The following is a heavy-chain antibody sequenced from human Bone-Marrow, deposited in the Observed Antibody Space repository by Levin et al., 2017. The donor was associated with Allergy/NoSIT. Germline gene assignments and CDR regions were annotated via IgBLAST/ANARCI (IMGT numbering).Heavy chain of an antibody. J-gene: IGHJ4*02. Sequence: GGSLRLSCAASGFTFRTYGMNWVRQAPGKGLEWVSFISSSSNYIYYADSVKGRFTISRDNANNSLYLQMDSLRVVDTALYYCARDGISSSMAVTNFDYWGQGTLVTVSS. CDR2: ISSSSNYI. CDR1: GFTFRTYG. D-gene: IGHD5-18*01. CDR3: ARDGISSSMAVTNFDY. V-gene: IGHV3-21*01.